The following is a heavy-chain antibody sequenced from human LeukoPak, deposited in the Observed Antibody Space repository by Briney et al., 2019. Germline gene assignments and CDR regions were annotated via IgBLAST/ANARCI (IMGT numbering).Heavy chain of an antibody. Sequence: GGSLRLSCAASGFTFSSYAMGWVRQAPGKGLEWVSAISGSGGSTYYADSVKGRFTISRDNSKNTLYLQMNSLRAEDTAVYYCAKVFQDYYDSSGYGGLDYWGQGTLVTVSS. V-gene: IGHV3-23*01. CDR1: GFTFSSYA. CDR2: ISGSGGST. D-gene: IGHD3-22*01. J-gene: IGHJ4*02. CDR3: AKVFQDYYDSSGYGGLDY.